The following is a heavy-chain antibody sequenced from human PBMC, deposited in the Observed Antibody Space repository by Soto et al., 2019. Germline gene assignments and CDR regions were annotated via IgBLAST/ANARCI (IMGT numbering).Heavy chain of an antibody. Sequence: QVQLVQSGAEVKKPGASVKVSCKASGYTFSSYYIHWVRQAPGQGLEWVGIFNPSGDYTSYPQKFQGRLTLTRDTSTSTVYMELSSLRYEDADMYYCALAQFDYWGQGTLVTVSS. CDR2: FNPSGDYT. CDR3: ALAQFDY. V-gene: IGHV1-46*01. J-gene: IGHJ4*02. CDR1: GYTFSSYY. D-gene: IGHD5-12*01.